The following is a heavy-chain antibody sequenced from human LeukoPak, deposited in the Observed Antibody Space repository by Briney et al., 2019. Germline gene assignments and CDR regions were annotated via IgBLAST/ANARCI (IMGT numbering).Heavy chain of an antibody. V-gene: IGHV3-48*04. CDR3: ARDHWDWFDP. Sequence: PGGFLRLSCAASGFTFSSYSMNWVRQTPGKGLEWVSYISSSGSTIYYADSVEGRFTISRDNAKNSLYLQMNSLRAEDTAVYYCARDHWDWFDPWGQGTLVTVSS. CDR2: ISSSGSTI. J-gene: IGHJ5*02. D-gene: IGHD3-16*01. CDR1: GFTFSSYS.